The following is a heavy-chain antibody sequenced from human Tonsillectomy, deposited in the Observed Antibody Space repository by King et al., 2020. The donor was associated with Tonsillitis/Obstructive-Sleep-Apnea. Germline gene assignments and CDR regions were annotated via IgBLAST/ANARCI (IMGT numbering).Heavy chain of an antibody. D-gene: IGHD6-13*01. CDR2: ISYDGGNK. V-gene: IGHV3-30*18. J-gene: IGHJ3*02. CDR3: AEGLWERSQHLVHAFDI. Sequence: MHWVRQAPGKGLEWVAVISYDGGNKYYADSVKGRFTISRDNSKNTLYLQMNSLRAEDTAMYYCAEGLWERSQHLVHAFDIWCQWIMVTASS.